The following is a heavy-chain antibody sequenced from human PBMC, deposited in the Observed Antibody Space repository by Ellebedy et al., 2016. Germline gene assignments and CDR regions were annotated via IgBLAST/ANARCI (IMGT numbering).Heavy chain of an antibody. D-gene: IGHD3-10*01. Sequence: SETLSLTCAVSGVSIISSNWWSWVRQTPGKGLEWIGEIHHSGRSNYNPSLKSRLTISVDSSKNQFSLKLNSVTAADTAVYYCASNVGLGSYFDYWGLGSPVTVSS. CDR1: GVSIISSNW. J-gene: IGHJ4*02. V-gene: IGHV4-4*02. CDR2: IHHSGRS. CDR3: ASNVGLGSYFDY.